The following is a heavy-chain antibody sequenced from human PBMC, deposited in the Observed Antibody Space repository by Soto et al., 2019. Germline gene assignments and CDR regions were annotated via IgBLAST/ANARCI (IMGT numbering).Heavy chain of an antibody. J-gene: IGHJ4*02. D-gene: IGHD4-4*01. CDR2: ISGGGSNT. Sequence: EVQLLESGGGLVQRGGSLSRSGEASGFPFSSYVMSWVRQAPGKGLEWVSGISGGGSNTFYADSVKGRFTISRDNSKNTLLLQMNSLGAEDTAVYYCAKDSNKYSSSLRGRYFDYWGQGIGVTVSS. V-gene: IGHV3-23*01. CDR3: AKDSNKYSSSLRGRYFDY. CDR1: GFPFSSYV.